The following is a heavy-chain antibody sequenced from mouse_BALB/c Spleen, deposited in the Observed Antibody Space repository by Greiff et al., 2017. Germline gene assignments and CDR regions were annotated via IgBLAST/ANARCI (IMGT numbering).Heavy chain of an antibody. CDR2: ISSGGST. CDR3: ARGRTANWYFDV. CDR1: GFTFSSYA. Sequence: EVKLVESGGGLVKPGGSLKLSCAASGFTFSSYAMSWVRQTPEKRLEWVASISSGGSTYYPDSVKGRFTISRDNARNILYLQMSSLRSEDTAMYYCARGRTANWYFDVWGAGTTVTVSS. V-gene: IGHV5-6-5*01. J-gene: IGHJ1*01. D-gene: IGHD1-2*01.